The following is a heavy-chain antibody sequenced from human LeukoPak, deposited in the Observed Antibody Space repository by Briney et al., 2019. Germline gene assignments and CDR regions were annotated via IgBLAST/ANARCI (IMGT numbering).Heavy chain of an antibody. CDR3: GRDSRISWFFG. Sequence: KPSETLSLTCAVYGGSFSGYYWSWIRQPPGKGLEWIGEINHSGSTNYNPSLKSRVTISVDTSKNQFSLKLSSVTAADTAVYYCGRDSRISWFFGWGQGTLVTVSS. J-gene: IGHJ4*02. CDR2: INHSGST. CDR1: GGSFSGYY. V-gene: IGHV4-34*01. D-gene: IGHD2-2*01.